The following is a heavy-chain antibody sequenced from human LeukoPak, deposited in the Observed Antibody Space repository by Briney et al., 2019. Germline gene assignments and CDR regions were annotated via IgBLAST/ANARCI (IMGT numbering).Heavy chain of an antibody. V-gene: IGHV3-30*18. CDR3: AKIRGYSYGWIDY. Sequence: GGSLRLSCAASGFTFSTYAMQWVRQAPGKGLEWVAVITDDGSNKYYADSVKGRFTISRDNSKNTLYLQMNSLRAEDTAVYYCAKIRGYSYGWIDYWGQGTLVTVSS. D-gene: IGHD5-18*01. J-gene: IGHJ4*02. CDR2: ITDDGSNK. CDR1: GFTFSTYA.